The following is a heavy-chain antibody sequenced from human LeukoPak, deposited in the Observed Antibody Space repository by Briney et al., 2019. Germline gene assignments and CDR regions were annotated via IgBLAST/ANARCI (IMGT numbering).Heavy chain of an antibody. CDR2: IIRIFGTA. J-gene: IGHJ3*02. V-gene: IGHV1-69*01. D-gene: IGHD3-22*01. CDR3: ARRPNYYDSSGYAGAFDI. Sequence: SVKVSCKASGGTFSSYAISWVRQAPGQGLEWMGGIIRIFGTANYAQKFQGRVTITADESTSTAYMELSSLRSEDTAVYYCARRPNYYDSSGYAGAFDIWGQGTMVTVSS. CDR1: GGTFSSYA.